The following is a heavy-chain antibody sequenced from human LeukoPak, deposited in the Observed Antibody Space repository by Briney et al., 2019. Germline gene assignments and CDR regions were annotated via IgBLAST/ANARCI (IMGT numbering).Heavy chain of an antibody. J-gene: IGHJ4*02. D-gene: IGHD1-26*01. CDR3: ARGGIVGDIDY. V-gene: IGHV1-69*05. CDR1: GGTFSSYA. Sequence: SVKVSCKSSGGTFSSYAISLVRQAPGLGLEWMGRIIPIFGTANYAQKFQGRVTITTDESTSTAYMELSSLRSEDTAVYYCARGGIVGDIDYWGQGTLVTVSS. CDR2: IIPIFGTA.